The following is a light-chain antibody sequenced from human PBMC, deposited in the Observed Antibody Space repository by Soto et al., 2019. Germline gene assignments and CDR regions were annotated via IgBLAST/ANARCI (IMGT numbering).Light chain of an antibody. CDR3: QHRGEWPRT. V-gene: IGKV3-11*01. CDR1: QSVSNY. CDR2: GAS. Sequence: EIVLTQSPATLSLSPGERATLSCRASQSVSNYLAWYQQKPGQAPRLLIYGASNRATGIPARFTGSGAGTDITLTISCLEPEDFAVYYCQHRGEWPRTFGQGTKLEIK. J-gene: IGKJ2*01.